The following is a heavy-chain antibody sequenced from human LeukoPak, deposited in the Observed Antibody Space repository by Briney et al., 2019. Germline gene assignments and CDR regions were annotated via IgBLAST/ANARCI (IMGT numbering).Heavy chain of an antibody. CDR3: ARDQYFDFWSSTATPYYFDY. CDR1: GYTFTNYD. Sequence: ASVKVSCKTSGYTFTNYDINWVRQATGQGLGWMGWINPKSGRTGYAQKFQGRVTFTRNTSISTAYMELNNLRSDDTAVYYCARDQYFDFWSSTATPYYFDYWGQGTLVTVSS. CDR2: INPKSGRT. J-gene: IGHJ4*02. V-gene: IGHV1-8*03. D-gene: IGHD3-3*01.